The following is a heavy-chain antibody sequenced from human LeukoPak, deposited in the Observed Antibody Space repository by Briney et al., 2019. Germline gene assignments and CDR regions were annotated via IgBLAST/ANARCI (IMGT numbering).Heavy chain of an antibody. CDR3: ARYGDHDTSGYYYAFDY. CDR1: GGSISAHY. CDR2: IYTSGST. V-gene: IGHV4-4*09. Sequence: SETLSLTCTVPGGSISAHYWSWIRQPPGKALEWIGYIYTSGSTNYNPSLKSRVTISVDTSKTHFSLKLSSVTAADTAVYYCARYGDHDTSGYYYAFDYWGQGTLVTVSS. J-gene: IGHJ4*02. D-gene: IGHD3-22*01.